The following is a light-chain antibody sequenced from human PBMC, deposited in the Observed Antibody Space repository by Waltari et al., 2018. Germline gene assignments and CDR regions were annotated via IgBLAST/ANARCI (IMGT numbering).Light chain of an antibody. CDR2: EGR. CDR1: SRDGGAYNL. CDR3: CSYAGGRTWV. Sequence: HSALTQPASVSRCPGQSLTTSCPGSSRDGGAYNLVSWYSQHPGKAPKLLIYEGRKRPSGVSDRFSGSRSGNTASLTISGLQADDEGYYYCCSYAGGRTWVFGGGTKLTVL. V-gene: IGLV2-23*01. J-gene: IGLJ3*02.